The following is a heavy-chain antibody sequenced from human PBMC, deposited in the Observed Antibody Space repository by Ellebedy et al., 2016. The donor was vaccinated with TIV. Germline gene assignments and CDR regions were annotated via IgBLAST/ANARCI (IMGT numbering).Heavy chain of an antibody. CDR3: ARTDPWQPIDD. J-gene: IGHJ4*02. Sequence: MPSETLSLTCSVSGGSVSRTRYYWAWIRQPPGKGLEYIWRVYYSGSPYYNPSFKSRVTLSADTSMNQFSLNLRTVTAADTAVYYCARTDPWQPIDDWGQGILVSVSS. CDR1: GGSVSRTRYY. D-gene: IGHD2-21*02. CDR2: VYYSGSP. V-gene: IGHV4-39*01.